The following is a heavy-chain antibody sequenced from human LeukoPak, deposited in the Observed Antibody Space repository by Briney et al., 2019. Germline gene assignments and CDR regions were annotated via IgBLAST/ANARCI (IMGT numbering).Heavy chain of an antibody. CDR2: INTDGSST. V-gene: IGHV3-74*01. CDR3: ARGGDFWSGYQREFDY. J-gene: IGHJ4*02. D-gene: IGHD3-3*01. Sequence: GGSLRLSCAASGFTFSSYWMSWVRQAPGKGLVWVSRINTDGSSTSYADSVKGRFTISRDNAKNTLYLQMNSLRAEDTAVYYCARGGDFWSGYQREFDYWGQGTLVTVSS. CDR1: GFTFSSYW.